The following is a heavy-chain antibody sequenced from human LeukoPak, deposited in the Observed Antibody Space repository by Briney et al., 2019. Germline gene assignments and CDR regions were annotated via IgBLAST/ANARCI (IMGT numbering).Heavy chain of an antibody. CDR2: ISWNSGSI. CDR1: GFTFDDYA. Sequence: GGSLRLSCAASGFTFDDYAMHWVRQAPGKGLEWVSGISWNSGSIGYADSVKGRFTISRDNAKNSLYLQMNSLRAEDTALYYCTKDQHEYYYGSGATFDYWGQGTLVTVSS. CDR3: TKDQHEYYYGSGATFDY. V-gene: IGHV3-9*01. J-gene: IGHJ4*02. D-gene: IGHD3-10*01.